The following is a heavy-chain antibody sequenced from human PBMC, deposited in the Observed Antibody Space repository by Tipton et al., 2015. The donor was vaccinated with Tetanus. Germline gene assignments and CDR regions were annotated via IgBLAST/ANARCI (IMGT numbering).Heavy chain of an antibody. CDR3: ARDQARGARGWNYFDF. V-gene: IGHV4-4*07. CDR1: GGSIRGHF. D-gene: IGHD1-26*01. Sequence: TLSLTCTVSGGSIRGHFWSWIRQPAGKGLEWIGRLHSSGDTTYNPSLKSRVTMSVDTSKNQFSLRLNSVTAADTAVYYCARDQARGARGWNYFDFWGLGTLVTVSP. J-gene: IGHJ4*02. CDR2: LHSSGDT.